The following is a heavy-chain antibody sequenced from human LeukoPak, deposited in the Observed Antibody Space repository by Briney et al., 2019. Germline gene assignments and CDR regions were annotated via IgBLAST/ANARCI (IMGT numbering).Heavy chain of an antibody. CDR1: GYTFTSYY. CDR3: ARADYGVPLYY. V-gene: IGHV1-46*01. D-gene: IGHD3-16*01. J-gene: IGHJ4*02. CDR2: INPSGGST. Sequence: ASVTVSCKASGYTFTSYYVHWVRQAPGQGLEWMGIINPSGGSTSYAQKFQGRVTMTRDTYTSTVYMELSSLRSEDTAVYYCARADYGVPLYYWGQGTLVTVSS.